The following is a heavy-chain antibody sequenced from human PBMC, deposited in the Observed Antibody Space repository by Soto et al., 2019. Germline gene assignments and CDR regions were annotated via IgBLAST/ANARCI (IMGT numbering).Heavy chain of an antibody. V-gene: IGHV4-59*01. CDR1: GGSISSYY. CDR3: ARSITMDWFDP. CDR2: IYYSGST. J-gene: IGHJ5*02. D-gene: IGHD3-10*01. Sequence: QVQLQESGPGLVKPSETLSLTCTVSGGSISSYYWSWIRQPPGKGLEWIGYIYYSGSTNYNPSLKSRVTISVDTSKNQFSLKLSSVTAADTAVYYCARSITMDWFDPWGQGTLVTVSS.